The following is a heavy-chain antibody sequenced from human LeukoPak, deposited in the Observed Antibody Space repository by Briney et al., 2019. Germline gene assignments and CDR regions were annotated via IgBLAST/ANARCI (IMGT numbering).Heavy chain of an antibody. CDR1: GGSINNYY. CDR3: ASRVSGSFTSDY. Sequence: PSETLSLTCTVSGGSINNYYWNWIRQTPGKGLEWIGNIYYRGNIDYNPSLKSRVTISVNTSKNQFSLKLSSVTAADTAVYYCASRVSGSFTSDYWGQGTLVTVSS. CDR2: IYYRGNI. J-gene: IGHJ4*02. V-gene: IGHV4-59*01. D-gene: IGHD1-26*01.